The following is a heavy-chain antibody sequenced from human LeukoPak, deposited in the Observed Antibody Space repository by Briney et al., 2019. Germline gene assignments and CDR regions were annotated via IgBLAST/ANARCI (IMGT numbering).Heavy chain of an antibody. J-gene: IGHJ4*02. D-gene: IGHD3-22*01. CDR2: MNPNSGNT. CDR3: ARSYYYDSGFDY. V-gene: IGHV1-8*01. CDR1: GYTFTSYD. Sequence: ASVKVSCKASGYTFTSYDINWVRQATGRGREWMGWMNPNSGNTGYAQKFQGRVTMTRNTSISTAYMELSSLRSEDTAVYYCARSYYYDSGFDYWGQGTLVTVSS.